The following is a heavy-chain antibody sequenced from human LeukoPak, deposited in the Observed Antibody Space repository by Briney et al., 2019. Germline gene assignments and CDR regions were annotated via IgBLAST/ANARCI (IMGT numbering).Heavy chain of an antibody. CDR3: ARDHGYGANYFDY. CDR1: GYTFTNYA. CDR2: INTGNGDT. J-gene: IGHJ4*02. Sequence: GASVKVSCKASGYTFTNYAMHWVRQAPGQRLEWMGWINTGNGDTKYSQKFQGRVTITRDTSASTAYMELSSLRSEDTAVYHCARDHGYGANYFDYWGQGTLVTVSS. D-gene: IGHD4-17*01. V-gene: IGHV1-3*04.